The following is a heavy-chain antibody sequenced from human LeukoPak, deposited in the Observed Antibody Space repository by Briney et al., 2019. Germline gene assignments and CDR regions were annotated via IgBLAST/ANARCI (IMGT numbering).Heavy chain of an antibody. CDR2: IYYSGST. D-gene: IGHD1-14*01. V-gene: IGHV4-39*07. CDR3: ARWTNPSSTDY. J-gene: IGHJ4*02. CDR1: GGSISSSSYY. Sequence: SETLSLTCTVSGGSISSSSYYWGWIRQPPGKGLEWIGSIYYSGSTYYNPSLKSRVTISVDTSKNQFSLKLSSVTAADTAVYYCARWTNPSSTDYWGQGTLVTVSS.